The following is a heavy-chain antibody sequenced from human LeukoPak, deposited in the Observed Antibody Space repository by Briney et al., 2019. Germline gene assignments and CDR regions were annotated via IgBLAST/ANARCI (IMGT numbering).Heavy chain of an antibody. D-gene: IGHD6-13*01. Sequence: PSETLSLTCTVSGGSISSSSYYWGWIRQPPGKGLEWIGSIYYSGSTYYNPSPKSRVTISVDTSKNQFSLKLSSVTAADTAVYYCARLYSSSWYIWFDPWGQGTLVTVSS. CDR2: IYYSGST. CDR3: ARLYSSSWYIWFDP. CDR1: GGSISSSSYY. V-gene: IGHV4-39*07. J-gene: IGHJ5*02.